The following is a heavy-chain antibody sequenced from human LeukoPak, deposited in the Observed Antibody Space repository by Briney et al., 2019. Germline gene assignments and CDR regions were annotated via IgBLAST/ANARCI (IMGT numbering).Heavy chain of an antibody. CDR3: AKRGIAVTDDAFDI. Sequence: GGSLRLSCVVSGFTVSNNYMKWVRQAPGKGLEWVSTIYGGGSTYYADSVRGRFTISRHNSKNTLYLQMNSLRAEDTAVYYCAKRGIAVTDDAFDIWGQGTMVTVSS. CDR2: IYGGGST. V-gene: IGHV3-53*01. J-gene: IGHJ3*02. D-gene: IGHD6-19*01. CDR1: GFTVSNNY.